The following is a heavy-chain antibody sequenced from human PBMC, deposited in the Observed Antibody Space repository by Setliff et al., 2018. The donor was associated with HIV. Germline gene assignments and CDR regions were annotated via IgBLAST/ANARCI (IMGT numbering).Heavy chain of an antibody. D-gene: IGHD6-6*01. CDR3: ARATYGSRAGTGLYFDS. Sequence: KASETLSLTCNVSGDSLNTYYWSWIRQSGGKGLEWIGRIYASGKTTFNPSLKSRVTISADTSRTQFSLNLISVTAADTAVYYCARATYGSRAGTGLYFDSWGQGALVTVSS. CDR2: IYASGKT. CDR1: GDSLNTYY. J-gene: IGHJ4*02. V-gene: IGHV4-4*07.